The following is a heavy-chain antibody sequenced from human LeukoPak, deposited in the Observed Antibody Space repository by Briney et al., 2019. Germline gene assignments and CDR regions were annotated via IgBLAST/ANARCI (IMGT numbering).Heavy chain of an antibody. D-gene: IGHD2-15*01. CDR2: ISAYNGNT. CDR3: ARDRAGGGSCPY. CDR1: GYTFTSYG. J-gene: IGHJ4*02. Sequence: AASVKVSCKASGYTFTSYGISWVRQAPGQGLEWMGWISAYNGNTNYAQKLQGRVTMTTDTSTSTAYMELRSLRSDDTAAYYCARDRAGGGSCPYWGQGTLVTVSS. V-gene: IGHV1-18*01.